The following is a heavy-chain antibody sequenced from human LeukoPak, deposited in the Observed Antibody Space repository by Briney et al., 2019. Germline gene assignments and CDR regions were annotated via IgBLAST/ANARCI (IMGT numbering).Heavy chain of an antibody. D-gene: IGHD2-21*02. CDR1: GFAFSSYA. V-gene: IGHV3-23*01. J-gene: IGHJ6*02. CDR2: ISGSGGST. Sequence: GGSLRLSCAASGFAFSSYAMSWVRQAPGKGLEWVSAISGSGGSTYYADSVKGRFTISRDNSKNTLYLQMNSLRAEDTAVYYCAKGWRYEHIVVVTAIPYYYYGMDVWGQGTTVTVSS. CDR3: AKGWRYEHIVVVTAIPYYYYGMDV.